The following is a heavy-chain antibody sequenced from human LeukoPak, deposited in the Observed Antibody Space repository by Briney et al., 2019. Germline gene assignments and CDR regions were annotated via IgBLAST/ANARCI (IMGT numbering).Heavy chain of an antibody. V-gene: IGHV4-34*01. J-gene: IGHJ6*03. Sequence: SETLSLTXAVYGGSFSGYYWSWIRRPPGKGLEWVGEINHSGSTNYNPSLKSQVTISVDTSKNQFSLKLSSVTAADTAVYYCARGLYYDFWSGSGAYYMDVWGKGTTVTVSS. D-gene: IGHD3-3*01. CDR3: ARGLYYDFWSGSGAYYMDV. CDR1: GGSFSGYY. CDR2: INHSGST.